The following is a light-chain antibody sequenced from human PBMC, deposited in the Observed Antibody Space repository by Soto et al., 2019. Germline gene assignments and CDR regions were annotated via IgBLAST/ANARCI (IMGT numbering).Light chain of an antibody. CDR3: QQDNS. CDR1: QNINTY. Sequence: DIPMTQSPSTLSASVGDRVTITCRASQNINTYLAWYQHKPGRAPKVLIYDVSSLQSGVPSRFSGSGSGTEFTLTISSLQPDDFATYYGQQDNSFGQGTKLDIK. CDR2: DVS. J-gene: IGKJ2*01. V-gene: IGKV1-5*01.